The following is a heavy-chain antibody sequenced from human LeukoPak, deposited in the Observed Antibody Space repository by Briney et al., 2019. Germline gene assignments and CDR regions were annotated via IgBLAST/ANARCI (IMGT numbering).Heavy chain of an antibody. CDR3: AKGARGDTVTSIVGLNWFDP. CDR1: GITFRSYG. J-gene: IGHJ5*02. D-gene: IGHD4-17*01. V-gene: IGHV3-30*18. CDR2: ISYDGSHK. Sequence: GGSLRLSCAASGITFRSYGMHWARQAPGKGLVGVAVISYDGSHKYYADYVKGRFTISRDNYKNTLYLQMNSLRADDTAVYYCAKGARGDTVTSIVGLNWFDPWGQGTLVTVSS.